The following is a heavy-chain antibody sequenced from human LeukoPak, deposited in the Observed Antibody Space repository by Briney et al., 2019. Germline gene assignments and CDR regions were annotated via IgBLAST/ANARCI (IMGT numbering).Heavy chain of an antibody. CDR1: GFTFSSYE. CDR2: ISSSGSTI. CDR3: ASGSYSSSWYSSYYYYGMDV. D-gene: IGHD6-13*01. Sequence: GGSLRLSCAASGFTFSSYEMNWVRQAPGKGLEWVSYISSSGSTIYYADSVKGRFTISRGNAKNSLYLQMNSLRAEDTAVYYCASGSYSSSWYSSYYYYGMDVWGKGTTVTVSS. V-gene: IGHV3-48*03. J-gene: IGHJ6*04.